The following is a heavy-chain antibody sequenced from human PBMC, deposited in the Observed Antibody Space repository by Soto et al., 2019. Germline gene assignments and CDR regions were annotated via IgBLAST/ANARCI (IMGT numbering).Heavy chain of an antibody. D-gene: IGHD5-12*01. V-gene: IGHV1-8*01. CDR1: GYTFTSYD. Sequence: QVQLVQSGAEVKKPGASVKVSCKASGYTFTSYDINWVRQATGQGLEWMGWMNPNRGNTGYAQKFRGRVTMTSKTSISTAYRELRSLRSEDTAVYYCARGREIIVATLGGDYYYYYMDVWGKGTTVTVSS. CDR3: ARGREIIVATLGGDYYYYYMDV. CDR2: MNPNRGNT. J-gene: IGHJ6*03.